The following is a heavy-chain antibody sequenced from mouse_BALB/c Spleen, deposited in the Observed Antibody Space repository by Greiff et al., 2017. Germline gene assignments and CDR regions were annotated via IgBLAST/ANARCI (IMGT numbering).Heavy chain of an antibody. CDR2: INPSSGYT. D-gene: IGHD1-1*01. J-gene: IGHJ4*01. Sequence: LVESGAELARPGASVKMSCKASGYTFTSYTMHWVKQRPGQGLEWIGYINPSSGYTNYNQKFKDKATLTADKSSSTAYMQLSSLTSEDSAVYYCARSLYYYGSSYAMDYWGQGTSVTVSS. V-gene: IGHV1-4*01. CDR3: ARSLYYYGSSYAMDY. CDR1: GYTFTSYT.